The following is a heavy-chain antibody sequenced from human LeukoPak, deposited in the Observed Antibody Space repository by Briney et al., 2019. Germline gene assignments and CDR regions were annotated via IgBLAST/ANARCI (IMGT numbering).Heavy chain of an antibody. V-gene: IGHV3-48*03. Sequence: GGSLRLSCAASGFTFSSYEMNWVRQAPGKGLEWVSYISSSGSTIYYADSVKGRFTISRDNSKNTLYLQMNSLRAEDTAVYYCARDGELPTDYYYYYYMDVWGRGTTVTVSS. CDR2: ISSSGSTI. CDR3: ARDGELPTDYYYYYYMDV. J-gene: IGHJ6*03. CDR1: GFTFSSYE. D-gene: IGHD1-26*01.